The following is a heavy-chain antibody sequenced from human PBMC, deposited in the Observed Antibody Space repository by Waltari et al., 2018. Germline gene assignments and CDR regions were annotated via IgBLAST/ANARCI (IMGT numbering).Heavy chain of an antibody. CDR3: ARAPSWSGYYDY. J-gene: IGHJ4*02. CDR2: IWYDGSNK. V-gene: IGHV3-33*01. Sequence: QMQLVESGGGVVQPGRSLRVSCTASGVTFSSYEMHWVRQAPGKGLEWVAVIWYDGSNKYYADPVKGRFTVSRDNSKKTLYLDMNSVRAEDTAVYYCARAPSWSGYYDYWGQGTLVTVSS. D-gene: IGHD3-3*01. CDR1: GVTFSSYE.